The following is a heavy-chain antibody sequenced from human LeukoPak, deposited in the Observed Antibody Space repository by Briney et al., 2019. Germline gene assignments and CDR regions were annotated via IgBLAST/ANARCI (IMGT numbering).Heavy chain of an antibody. Sequence: GGSLRLSCAASGFTFSSYSMNWVRQAPGTGLEWVSSISPSSGYIYYADSWKGRITISRDNSKNTLYLQMNNLRSEDTAVYYCAKDHASGPFWGQGTLVTVSS. J-gene: IGHJ4*02. CDR3: AKDHASGPF. CDR2: ISPSSGYI. V-gene: IGHV3-21*01. CDR1: GFTFSSYS.